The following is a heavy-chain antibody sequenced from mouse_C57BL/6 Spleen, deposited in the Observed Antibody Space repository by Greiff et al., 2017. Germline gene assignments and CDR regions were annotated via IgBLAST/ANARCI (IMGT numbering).Heavy chain of an antibody. CDR2: IDPEDGET. Sequence: DVHLVESGAELVKPGASVKLSCTASGFNIKDYYMHWVKQRTEQGLEWIGRIDPEDGETKYAPKFQGKATITADTSSNTAYLQLSSLTSEDTAVYYCARPDYYGSSYYAMDYWGQGTSVTVSS. CDR3: ARPDYYGSSYYAMDY. CDR1: GFNIKDYY. D-gene: IGHD1-1*01. J-gene: IGHJ4*01. V-gene: IGHV14-2*01.